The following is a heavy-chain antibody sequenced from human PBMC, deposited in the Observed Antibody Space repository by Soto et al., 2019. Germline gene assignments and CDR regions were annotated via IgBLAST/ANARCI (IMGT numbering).Heavy chain of an antibody. CDR1: GGSISNFY. CDR3: ARAPMVLSRSYFDS. J-gene: IGHJ4*02. D-gene: IGHD2-8*01. V-gene: IGHV4-59*01. Sequence: SETLSLTCTVSGGSISNFYWSWIRQPPGKGLEWIGYISYSGNTNYNPSLKSRVSISVDTSKSQLSLNLTSVTAADTAVYYCARAPMVLSRSYFDSWGQGTPVTSPQ. CDR2: ISYSGNT.